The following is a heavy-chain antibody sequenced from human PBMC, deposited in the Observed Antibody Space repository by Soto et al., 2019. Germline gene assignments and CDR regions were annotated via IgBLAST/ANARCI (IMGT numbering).Heavy chain of an antibody. CDR2: INPSGGST. V-gene: IGHV1-46*01. CDR1: GYTFTSYY. Sequence: QVQLVQSGAEVRKPGASVKVSCKASGYTFTSYYMHWVRQAPGQGLEWMGIINPSGGSTSYAQKCQGRVTMTRDTSTSTVYMELSSLRSEDTAVYYCAGGGGDYATEDYWGQGTLVTVSS. D-gene: IGHD4-17*01. J-gene: IGHJ4*02. CDR3: AGGGGDYATEDY.